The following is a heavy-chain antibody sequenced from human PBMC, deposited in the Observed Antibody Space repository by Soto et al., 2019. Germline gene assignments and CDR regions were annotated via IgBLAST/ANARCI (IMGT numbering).Heavy chain of an antibody. Sequence: GGSLRLSCAASGFTFSSYAMSWVRQAPGKGLEWVSAISGSGGSTYYADSVKGRFTISRDNSKNTLYLQMNSLRAEDTAVYYCAIPAIVVVVAATNFDYWGQGTLVTVSS. D-gene: IGHD2-15*01. V-gene: IGHV3-23*01. CDR1: GFTFSSYA. CDR2: ISGSGGST. CDR3: AIPAIVVVVAATNFDY. J-gene: IGHJ4*02.